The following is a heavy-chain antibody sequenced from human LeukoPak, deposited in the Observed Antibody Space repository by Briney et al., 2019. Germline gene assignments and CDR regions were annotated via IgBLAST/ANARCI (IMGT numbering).Heavy chain of an antibody. V-gene: IGHV4-59*01. J-gene: IGHJ4*02. Sequence: SETLSLTCTVSGGSISSYYWSWIRQPPGKGLEWIGYIYYTGSTNYNPSLKSRVTISVDTSKNQFSLRVRSVTAADTAIYYCARQSPLAAAGTFDYWGQGTPVTVSS. CDR3: ARQSPLAAAGTFDY. CDR2: IYYTGST. D-gene: IGHD6-13*01. CDR1: GGSISSYY.